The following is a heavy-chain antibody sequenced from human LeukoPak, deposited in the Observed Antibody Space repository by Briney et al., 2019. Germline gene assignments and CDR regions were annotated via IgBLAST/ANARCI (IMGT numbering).Heavy chain of an antibody. V-gene: IGHV4-34*01. CDR3: ARARRLGFDY. CDR1: GGSFSGYY. J-gene: IGHJ4*02. D-gene: IGHD3-9*01. CDR2: INHSGST. Sequence: SETLSLTCAVYGGSFSGYYWSWIRQPPGKGLEWIGEINHSGSTNYNPSLKSRVTISVDTSKNQFSLKLSSVTAADTAVYYCARARRLGFDYWGQGTLVTVSS.